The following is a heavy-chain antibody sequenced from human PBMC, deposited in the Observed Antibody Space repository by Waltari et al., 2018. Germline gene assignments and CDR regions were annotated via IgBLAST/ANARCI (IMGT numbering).Heavy chain of an antibody. CDR3: AKGVGFDFWSGYTHFDY. V-gene: IGHV3-23*01. J-gene: IGHJ4*02. Sequence: EVQLLESGGGLVQPGGSLRLSCAASGFTFSSYAMSWVRQAPGKGLEWVSAISGSCCRTYYADSVKGLFTISRDNSKNTLYLQMNSLRAEDTAVYYCAKGVGFDFWSGYTHFDYWGQGTLVTVSS. CDR2: ISGSCCRT. CDR1: GFTFSSYA. D-gene: IGHD3-3*01.